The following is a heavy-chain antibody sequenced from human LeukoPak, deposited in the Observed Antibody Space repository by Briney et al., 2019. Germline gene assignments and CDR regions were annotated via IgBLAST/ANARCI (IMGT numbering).Heavy chain of an antibody. CDR2: ISYDGSNK. V-gene: IGHV3-30*04. J-gene: IGHJ3*02. CDR1: GFTFSSYA. CDR3: ARVKGGYCSGGSCDAFDI. Sequence: GGSLRLSCAASGFTFSSYAMHWVRQAPGKGLEGVAVISYDGSNKYYADSVKGRFTISRDNSKNTLYLQMNSLRAEDTAVYYCARVKGGYCSGGSCDAFDIWGQGTMVTVSS. D-gene: IGHD2-15*01.